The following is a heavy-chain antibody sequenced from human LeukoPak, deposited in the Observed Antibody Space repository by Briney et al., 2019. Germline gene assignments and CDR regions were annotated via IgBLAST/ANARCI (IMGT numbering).Heavy chain of an antibody. CDR3: ARNSLGYCSSTSCYTYFDY. CDR1: GYTFTGYY. Sequence: ASVKVSCKASGYTFTGYYMHWVRQAPGQGLEWMGWINPNSGGTNYAQKFQGRVTMTRDTSISTAYMELSSLRSEDTAVYYCARNSLGYCSSTSCYTYFDYWGQGTLVTVSS. V-gene: IGHV1-2*02. CDR2: INPNSGGT. D-gene: IGHD2-2*02. J-gene: IGHJ4*02.